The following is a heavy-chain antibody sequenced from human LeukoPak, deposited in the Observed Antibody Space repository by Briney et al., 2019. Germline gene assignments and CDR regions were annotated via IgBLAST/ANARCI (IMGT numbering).Heavy chain of an antibody. CDR2: IFGTA. Sequence: IFGTANYAQKFQGRVTITADESTSTAYMELSSLRSEDTAVYYCARDVPAAMSYYYYYGMDVWGQGTTVTVSS. V-gene: IGHV1-69*01. J-gene: IGHJ6*02. CDR3: ARDVPAAMSYYYYYGMDV. D-gene: IGHD2-2*01.